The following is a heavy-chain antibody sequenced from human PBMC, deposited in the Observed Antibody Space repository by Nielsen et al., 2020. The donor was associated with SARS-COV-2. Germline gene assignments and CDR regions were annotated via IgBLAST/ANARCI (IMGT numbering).Heavy chain of an antibody. CDR2: IYSGGST. J-gene: IGHJ6*03. V-gene: IGHV3-66*01. D-gene: IGHD1-14*01. CDR1: GFTVSSNY. CDR3: AITEGDRMTPTPLDYYYYYMDV. Sequence: GESLKISCAASGFTVSSNYMSWVRQAPGKGLEWVSVIYSGGSTYYADSVKGRFTISRDNSKNTLYLQMNSLRAEDTAVYYCAITEGDRMTPTPLDYYYYYMDVWGKGTTVTVSS.